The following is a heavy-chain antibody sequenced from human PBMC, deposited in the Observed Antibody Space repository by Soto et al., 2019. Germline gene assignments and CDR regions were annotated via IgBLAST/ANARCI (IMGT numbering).Heavy chain of an antibody. CDR3: AKDGTYYYDSSGYSYFDY. CDR1: GFTFSSYG. V-gene: IGHV3-30*18. CDR2: ISYDGSNK. Sequence: QVQLVESGGGVVQPGRSLRLSCAASGFTFSSYGMHWVRQAPGKGLEWVAVISYDGSNKYYADSVKGRFTISRDNSKNTLYLQMNSLRAEDTAVYYCAKDGTYYYDSSGYSYFDYWGQGTLVTVSS. D-gene: IGHD3-22*01. J-gene: IGHJ4*02.